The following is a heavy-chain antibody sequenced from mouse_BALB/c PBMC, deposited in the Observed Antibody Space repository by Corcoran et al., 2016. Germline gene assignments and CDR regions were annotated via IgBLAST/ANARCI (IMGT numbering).Heavy chain of an antibody. D-gene: IGHD1-1*01. J-gene: IGHJ2*01. Sequence: QIQLVQSGPELKKPGETVKISCKASGYTFTNYGMNWVKQAPGKGLKWMGWINTYTGEPTYADDFMGRFAFSLETSASTAYLQINNLKNEDMATYFCASHGSSPYYCDYWGQGTTLTVSS. CDR3: ASHGSSPYYCDY. V-gene: IGHV9-1*02. CDR2: INTYTGEP. CDR1: GYTFTNYG.